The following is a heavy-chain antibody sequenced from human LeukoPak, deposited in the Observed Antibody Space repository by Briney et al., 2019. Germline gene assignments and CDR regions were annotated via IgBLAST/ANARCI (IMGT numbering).Heavy chain of an antibody. Sequence: PGGSLRLSCAASGFTFNRYWMSWVRQAPGKGLEWVANIKQDGSEKYYVDSVKGRFAISRDNAKNSLYLQMNSLRAEDTAVYYCARGTELRYFDWFHFDYWGQGTLVTVSS. CDR1: GFTFNRYW. J-gene: IGHJ4*02. D-gene: IGHD3-9*01. CDR2: IKQDGSEK. V-gene: IGHV3-7*01. CDR3: ARGTELRYFDWFHFDY.